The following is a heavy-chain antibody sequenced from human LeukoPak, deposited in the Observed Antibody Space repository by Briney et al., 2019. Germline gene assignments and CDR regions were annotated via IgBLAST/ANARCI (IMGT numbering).Heavy chain of an antibody. D-gene: IGHD4-17*01. CDR1: GGSISSYY. CDR3: ARGHSPVTTKVSYFQH. Sequence: SETLSLTCTVSGGSISSYYWSWIRQPPGKGLEWIGYIYYSGSTNSNPSLKSRVTISVDTSKNQFSLKLSSVTAADTAVYYCARGHSPVTTKVSYFQHWGQGTLVTVSS. J-gene: IGHJ1*01. V-gene: IGHV4-59*12. CDR2: IYYSGST.